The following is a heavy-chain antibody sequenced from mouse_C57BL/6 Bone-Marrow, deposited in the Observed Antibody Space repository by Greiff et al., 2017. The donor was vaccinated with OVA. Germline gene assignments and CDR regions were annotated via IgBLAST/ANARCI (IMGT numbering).Heavy chain of an antibody. CDR1: GFTFSDYG. CDR3: ARRYYGSRAWFAY. D-gene: IGHD1-1*01. CDR2: ISSGSSTI. J-gene: IGHJ3*01. V-gene: IGHV5-17*01. Sequence: DVKLVESGGGLVKPGGSLKLSCAASGFTFSDYGMHWVRQAPEKGLEWVAYISSGSSTIYYADTVKGRFTISRDNAKNTLFLQMTSLRSEDTAMYYCARRYYGSRAWFAYWGQGTLVTVSA.